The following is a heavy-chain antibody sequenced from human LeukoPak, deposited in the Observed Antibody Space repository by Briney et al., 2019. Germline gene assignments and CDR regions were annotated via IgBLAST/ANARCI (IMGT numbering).Heavy chain of an antibody. V-gene: IGHV1-46*01. CDR2: INPSGGST. CDR1: GYTFTSYY. D-gene: IGHD1-26*01. J-gene: IGHJ4*02. Sequence: ASVKVSCKASGYTFTSYYMHWVRQAPGQGLEWMGIINPSGGSTSYAQKFQGRVTMTRDMSTSTAYMELSSLRSEDTAVYYCASVRMGATPFDYWGQGTPVTVSS. CDR3: ASVRMGATPFDY.